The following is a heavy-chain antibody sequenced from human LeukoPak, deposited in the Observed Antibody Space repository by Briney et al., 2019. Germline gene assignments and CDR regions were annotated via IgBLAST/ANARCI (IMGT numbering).Heavy chain of an antibody. D-gene: IGHD2-15*01. V-gene: IGHV3-48*02. Sequence: PGGSLRLSCAAPGFTFSSYAMSWVRQAPGKGLEWVSYISGSSSSSVSYADSVKGRFTISRDNAKNALYLQMNSLREEDTAVYYCAQKGGADIWGRGTLVTVSS. J-gene: IGHJ4*02. CDR3: AQKGGADI. CDR2: ISGSSSSSV. CDR1: GFTFSSYA.